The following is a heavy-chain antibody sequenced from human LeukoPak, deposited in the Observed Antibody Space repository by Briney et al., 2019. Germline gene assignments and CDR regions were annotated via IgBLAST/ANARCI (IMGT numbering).Heavy chain of an antibody. CDR2: IYHSGST. J-gene: IGHJ3*02. D-gene: IGHD2-2*01. Sequence: PSETLSLTCAVSGYSISSGYYWGWIRQPPGKGLEWIGSIYHSGSTYYNPSLKSRVTISVDTSKNQFSLKLSSVTAADTAVYYCARGYCSSTSCYEEDAFDIWGQGTMDTVSS. CDR3: ARGYCSSTSCYEEDAFDI. CDR1: GYSISSGYY. V-gene: IGHV4-38-2*01.